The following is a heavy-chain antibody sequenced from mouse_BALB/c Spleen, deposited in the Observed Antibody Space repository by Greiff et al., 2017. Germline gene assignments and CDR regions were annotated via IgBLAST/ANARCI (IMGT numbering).Heavy chain of an antibody. CDR1: GYSITSGYY. CDR2: ISYDGSN. CDR3: ARGGNWFAY. Sequence: LQESGPGLVKPSQSLSLTCSVTGYSITSGYYWNWIRQFPGNKLEWMGYISYDGSNNYNPSLKNRISITRDTSKNQFFLKLNSVTTEDTATYYCARGGNWFAYWGQGTLVTVSA. J-gene: IGHJ3*01. V-gene: IGHV3-6*02. D-gene: IGHD2-1*01.